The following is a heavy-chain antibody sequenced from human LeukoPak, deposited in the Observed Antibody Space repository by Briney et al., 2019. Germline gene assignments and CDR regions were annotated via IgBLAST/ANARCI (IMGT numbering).Heavy chain of an antibody. V-gene: IGHV3-23*01. CDR1: GFTVGHYY. CDR2: ISGSGGST. D-gene: IGHD3-9*01. Sequence: GGSLRLSCAASGFTVGHYYMSWVRQAPGKGLEWVSAISGSGGSTYYADSVKGRFTISRDNAKNSLYLQMNSLRAEDTAVYYCARERANYDILTGYSVGDGFAPNWFDPWGQGTLVTVSS. CDR3: ARERANYDILTGYSVGDGFAPNWFDP. J-gene: IGHJ5*02.